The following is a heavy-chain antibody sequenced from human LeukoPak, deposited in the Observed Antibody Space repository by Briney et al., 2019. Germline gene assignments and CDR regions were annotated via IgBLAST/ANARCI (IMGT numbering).Heavy chain of an antibody. Sequence: SETLSLTCTVSGDSISSGTYHWGWIRQPPGKGLEWIASVYSSGNTYYNPSLKSRLTISVDTSKNHFSPNLDSVTAADTAVYYCARLKAYGGSYTRYYFDYWGQGTLVTVSS. J-gene: IGHJ4*02. V-gene: IGHV4-39*02. CDR1: GDSISSGTYH. CDR2: VYSSGNT. D-gene: IGHD1-26*01. CDR3: ARLKAYGGSYTRYYFDY.